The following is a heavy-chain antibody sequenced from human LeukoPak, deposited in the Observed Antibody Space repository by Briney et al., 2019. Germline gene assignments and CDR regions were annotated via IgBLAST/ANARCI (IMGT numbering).Heavy chain of an antibody. CDR3: ARERLRFPNWFDP. CDR1: GFTFSDYY. CDR2: ISSSSSYT. V-gene: IGHV3-11*06. D-gene: IGHD3-3*01. J-gene: IGHJ5*02. Sequence: GGSLRLSCAASGFTFSDYYMSWIRQAPGKGLEWVSYISSSSSYTNYADSVKGRFTISRDNAKNSLYLQMNSLRDEDTAVYYCARERLRFPNWFDPWGQGTLVTVSS.